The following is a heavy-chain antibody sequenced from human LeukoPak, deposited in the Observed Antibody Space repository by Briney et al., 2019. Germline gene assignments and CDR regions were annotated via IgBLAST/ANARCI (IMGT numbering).Heavy chain of an antibody. CDR2: IGSGT. CDR3: AKALAYYFDY. CDR1: GFMFNSYV. J-gene: IGHJ4*02. V-gene: IGHV3-23*01. Sequence: GGSLRLSCAASGFMFNSYVMSWVRQAPGKGLEWVSAIGSGTYYADSVKGRFTISRDNSKNTLYLQMNSLRAEDTAVYYCAKALAYYFDYWGQGTLVTVSS.